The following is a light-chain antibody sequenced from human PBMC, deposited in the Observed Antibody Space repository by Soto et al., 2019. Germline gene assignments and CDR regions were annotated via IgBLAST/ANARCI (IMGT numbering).Light chain of an antibody. CDR2: DVH. V-gene: IGLV2-14*03. CDR1: SSDVGGYDY. CDR3: SSYTSTNPVI. J-gene: IGLJ2*01. Sequence: QSALTQPASVSGSPGQSIAISCTGTSSDVGGYDYVSWYQQHPGKAPKLMIYDVHSRPSGVSDRFSSSKSGNTASLTISGLQADDEGDYFCSSYTSTNPVIFGGGTQLTVL.